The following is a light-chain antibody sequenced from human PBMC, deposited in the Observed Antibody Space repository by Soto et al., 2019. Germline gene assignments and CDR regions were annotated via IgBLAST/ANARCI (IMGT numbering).Light chain of an antibody. J-gene: IGKJ1*01. CDR2: GIS. V-gene: IGKV3-20*01. Sequence: EVVLTQSPGNLSLFPGERATLSCRASQSVTNSYLAWFQQKPGQAPRPLIYGISNRASGIPDRFSGSGSGTDFTLTISRLEPEDFAVYYCHDHGSSCTFVQGTKV. CDR1: QSVTNSY. CDR3: HDHGSSCT.